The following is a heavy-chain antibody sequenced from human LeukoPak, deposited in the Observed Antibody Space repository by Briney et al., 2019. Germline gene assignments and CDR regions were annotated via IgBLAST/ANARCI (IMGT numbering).Heavy chain of an antibody. D-gene: IGHD5-18*01. V-gene: IGHV3-11*05. Sequence: GGSLRLSCAASGFTFTDSYMSWIRQAPGKGLEWVSYITSSSTYTNYADSVKGRFIISRDNAKNSLFLQMGSLRAEDTAVYYCAGVRGYSFGRPTGYFDYWGQGTLVTVSS. J-gene: IGHJ4*02. CDR2: ITSSSTYT. CDR3: AGVRGYSFGRPTGYFDY. CDR1: GFTFTDSY.